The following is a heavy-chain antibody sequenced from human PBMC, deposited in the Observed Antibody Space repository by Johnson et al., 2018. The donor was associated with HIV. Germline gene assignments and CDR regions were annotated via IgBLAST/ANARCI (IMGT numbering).Heavy chain of an antibody. D-gene: IGHD2-2*01. J-gene: IGHJ1*01. CDR2: IRHDGDNK. CDR1: GFTFSSYA. V-gene: IGHV3-30*02. CDR3: AKPVVPGGDDLDNVRGLLGLRWAM. Sequence: QMMLVESGGGVVQPGRSLRLSCAPSGFTFSSYAMHWVRQAPGKGLEWVAFIRHDGDNKYYADSVKGRFTISRDNSKNTLYLQMNSLRAEDTAVYYCAKPVVPGGDDLDNVRGLLGLRWAMWG.